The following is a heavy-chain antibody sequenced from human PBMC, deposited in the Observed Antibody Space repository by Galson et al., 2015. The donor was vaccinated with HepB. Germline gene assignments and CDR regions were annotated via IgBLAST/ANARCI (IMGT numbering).Heavy chain of an antibody. CDR1: GFTFDDYA. CDR2: ISWNSGSNK. Sequence: SLRLSCAASGFTFDDYAMHWVRQAPGKGLEWVSGISWNSGSNKYYADSVKGRFTISRDNSKNTLYLQMNSLRAEDTAVYYCARASYDSSGYYYPFDYWGQGTLVTVSS. V-gene: IGHV3-9*01. CDR3: ARASYDSSGYYYPFDY. J-gene: IGHJ4*02. D-gene: IGHD3-22*01.